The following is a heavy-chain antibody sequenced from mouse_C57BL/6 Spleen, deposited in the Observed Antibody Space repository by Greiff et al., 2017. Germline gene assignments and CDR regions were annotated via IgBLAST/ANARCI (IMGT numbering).Heavy chain of an antibody. D-gene: IGHD1-1*01. CDR2: IHPNSGST. V-gene: IGHV1-64*01. CDR3: ASPYYYGSSWCAY. CDR1: GYTFTSYW. Sequence: QVQLQQPGAELVKPGASVKLSCKASGYTFTSYWMHWVKQRPGQGLEWIGMIHPNSGSTNYNEKFKSKATLTVDKSSSTAYMQLSSLTSEDSAVYYCASPYYYGSSWCAYWGQGTLVTVSA. J-gene: IGHJ3*01.